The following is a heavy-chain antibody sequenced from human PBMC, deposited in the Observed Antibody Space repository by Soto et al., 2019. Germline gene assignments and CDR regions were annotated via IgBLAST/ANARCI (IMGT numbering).Heavy chain of an antibody. CDR1: GYSFTNYW. J-gene: IGHJ4*02. CDR3: ARDRLYPRPDGTAMGGFDY. V-gene: IGHV5-51*01. Sequence: PGESLKISCKASGYSFTNYWIAWVRQMPGKGLEYMGIIYPGDSDTRKSPSFQGQVTISADTSINTAYLQWSTLEASDTAMYYCARDRLYPRPDGTAMGGFDYWGQGTLVTVSS. D-gene: IGHD5-18*01. CDR2: IYPGDSDT.